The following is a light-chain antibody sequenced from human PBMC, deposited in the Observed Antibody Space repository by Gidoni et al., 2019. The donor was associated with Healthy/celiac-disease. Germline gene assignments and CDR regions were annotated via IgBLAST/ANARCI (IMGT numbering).Light chain of an antibody. CDR3: QQYYSYPRT. CDR1: QGISSY. V-gene: IGKV1-8*01. J-gene: IGKJ1*01. Sequence: AIRMTQSPSSFSASTGDRVTITCRASQGISSYLAWYQQKPGKAPKLLIYAASTLQSGVPSRFSGIGSWTDFTLTISCLQSEDFATYYCQQYYSYPRTFGQGTKVEIK. CDR2: AAS.